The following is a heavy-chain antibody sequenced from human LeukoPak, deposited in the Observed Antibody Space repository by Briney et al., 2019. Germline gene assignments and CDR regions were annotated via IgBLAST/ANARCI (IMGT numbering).Heavy chain of an antibody. CDR2: IYASGAD. J-gene: IGHJ5*02. CDR3: ARESVYHYGPFDP. Sequence: PSQTLSLTCSVSGDSIRGNFYFWSWIRQTAGTGLEWIGRIYASGADSYNPSLKSRATISVDTSKNQFSLKLRSVTAADTATYYFARESVYHYGPFDPWGQGTRVIVSS. D-gene: IGHD3-10*01. V-gene: IGHV4-61*02. CDR1: GDSIRGNFYF.